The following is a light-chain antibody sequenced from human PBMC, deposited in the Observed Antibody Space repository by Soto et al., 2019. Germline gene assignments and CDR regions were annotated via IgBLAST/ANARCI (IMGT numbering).Light chain of an antibody. Sequence: QSVLTQPASVSGSPGQSITISCTGTSSDVGGYNYVSWYQQHPGKAPKLMIHDVSNRPSGVSNRFSGSKSGNTASLTISGLQAEDEADYYCSSYTSSSDYVFGTGTKVTVL. J-gene: IGLJ1*01. CDR2: DVS. V-gene: IGLV2-14*01. CDR1: SSDVGGYNY. CDR3: SSYTSSSDYV.